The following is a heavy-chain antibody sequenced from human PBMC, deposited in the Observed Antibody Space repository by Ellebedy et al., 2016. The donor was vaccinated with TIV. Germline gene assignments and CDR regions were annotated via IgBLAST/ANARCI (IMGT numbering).Heavy chain of an antibody. V-gene: IGHV3-30-3*01. CDR3: ARARGSSPREIDY. CDR2: ISSAGPII. J-gene: IGHJ4*02. D-gene: IGHD3-10*01. Sequence: GESLKISCAASGFTFSRHSMHWVRQAPGRGLEWVTIISSAGPIIYYADSVKGRFTISRDNSKNTLCLEMNSLRPEDTAVYYCARARGSSPREIDYWGQGTLVTVSS. CDR1: GFTFSRHS.